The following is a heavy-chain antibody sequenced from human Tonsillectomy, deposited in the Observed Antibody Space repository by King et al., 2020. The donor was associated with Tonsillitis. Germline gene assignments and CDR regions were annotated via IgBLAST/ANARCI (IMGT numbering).Heavy chain of an antibody. CDR1: GFTFSHYA. CDR2: ISYDETNK. Sequence: QVQLVESGGGVVQPGRSLRLSCAASGFTFSHYAIHWVRQAPGKGLEWVALISYDETNKNYADSVKGRFAISRDNSKNTLYLQINSLRAQDAAVYYCARGDYSNNSYFDYWGQGTLVTVSS. J-gene: IGHJ4*02. V-gene: IGHV3-30*09. D-gene: IGHD4-11*01. CDR3: ARGDYSNNSYFDY.